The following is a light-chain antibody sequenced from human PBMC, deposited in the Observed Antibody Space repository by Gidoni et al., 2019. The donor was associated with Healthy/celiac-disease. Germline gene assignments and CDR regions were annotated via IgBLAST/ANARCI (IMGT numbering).Light chain of an antibody. V-gene: IGKV1-39*01. Sequence: DIQMTQYPSSLSASVGNRVTITCRASQSISSYLNWYHQKPGKAPKLMIYAASSLQSGVPSRFSGSGSGTDFTLTISSLQPEAFATYYCQQSYSTPLTFGGGTKVEIK. J-gene: IGKJ4*01. CDR2: AAS. CDR3: QQSYSTPLT. CDR1: QSISSY.